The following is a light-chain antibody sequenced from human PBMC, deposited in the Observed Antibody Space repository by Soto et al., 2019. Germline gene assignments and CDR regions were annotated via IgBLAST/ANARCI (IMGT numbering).Light chain of an antibody. CDR1: SSDVAKYNY. V-gene: IGLV2-11*01. Sequence: QSALTQPRAVSGSPGQSVTLSCTGTSSDVAKYNYVSWYQQRPGKAPKLMIYDVTKRPSGVPDRFSGSKSGNTASLTISGLRADDEADYYCCSYAGAYTFLFGGGTKLTVL. J-gene: IGLJ2*01. CDR2: DVT. CDR3: CSYAGAYTFL.